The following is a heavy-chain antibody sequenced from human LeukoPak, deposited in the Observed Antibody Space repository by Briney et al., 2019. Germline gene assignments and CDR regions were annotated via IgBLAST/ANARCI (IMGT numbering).Heavy chain of an antibody. V-gene: IGHV1-2*04. D-gene: IGHD6-19*01. Sequence: ASVKVSCKAPGYTFTGYYMHWVRQAPGQGLEWMGWINPNSGGTNYAQKFQGWVTMTRDTSISTAYMELSRLRSDDTAVYYCARENSSGWSGYFDYWGQGTLVTVSS. CDR2: INPNSGGT. CDR1: GYTFTGYY. CDR3: ARENSSGWSGYFDY. J-gene: IGHJ4*02.